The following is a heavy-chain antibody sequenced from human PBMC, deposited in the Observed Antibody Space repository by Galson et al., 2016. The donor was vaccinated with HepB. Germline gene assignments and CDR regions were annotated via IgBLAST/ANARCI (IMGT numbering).Heavy chain of an antibody. V-gene: IGHV4-39*01. J-gene: IGHJ2*01. CDR1: GGSISGSSYY. D-gene: IGHD4-23*01. CDR3: ASPIYDYGGNSGWYFDL. CDR2: IYYSGST. Sequence: SETLSLTCTVSGGSISGSSYYWGWIRQPPGKGLEWIGSIYYSGSTYYNPSLKSRVTISVDTSKNQFSLKLSSVTAADTAVYYCASPIYDYGGNSGWYFDLWGRGTLVTVSS.